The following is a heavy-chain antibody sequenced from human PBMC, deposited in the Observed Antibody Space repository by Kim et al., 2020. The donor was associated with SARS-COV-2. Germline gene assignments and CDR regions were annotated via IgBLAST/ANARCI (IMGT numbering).Heavy chain of an antibody. CDR3: ARDNEYCSGGSCYRLRGWFDP. Sequence: ASVKVSCKASGYTFTSYYMHWVRQAPGQGLEWMGIINPSGGSTSYAQKFQGRVTMTRDTSTSTVYMELSSLRSEDTAVYYCARDNEYCSGGSCYRLRGWFDPWGQGTLVTVSS. CDR2: INPSGGST. J-gene: IGHJ5*02. CDR1: GYTFTSYY. V-gene: IGHV1-46*01. D-gene: IGHD2-15*01.